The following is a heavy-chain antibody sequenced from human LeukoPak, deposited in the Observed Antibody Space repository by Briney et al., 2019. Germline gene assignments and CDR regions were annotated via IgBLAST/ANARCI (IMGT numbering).Heavy chain of an antibody. D-gene: IGHD3-9*01. CDR2: INHSGST. CDR1: GGSFSGYY. V-gene: IGHV4-34*01. Sequence: SETLSLTCAVYGGSFSGYYWRWIRQPPGKGLEWIGEINHSGSTNYNPSLKSRVTISVDTSKNQFSLKLSSVTAADTAVYYCARHIGGYFDWLWSPTGFDYWGQGTLVTVSS. CDR3: ARHIGGYFDWLWSPTGFDY. J-gene: IGHJ4*02.